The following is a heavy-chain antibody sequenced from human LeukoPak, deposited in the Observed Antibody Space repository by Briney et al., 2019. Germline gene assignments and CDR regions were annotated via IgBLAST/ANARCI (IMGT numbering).Heavy chain of an antibody. J-gene: IGHJ6*02. CDR2: IYYSGST. CDR3: ARATGNTIFGVVNPDYYYGMDV. Sequence: SETLSLTCTVSGGSISSSSYYWGWIRQPPGKGLEWIGSIYYSGSTYYNPSLKSRVTISVDTSKNQFSLKLSSVTAADTAVYYCARATGNTIFGVVNPDYYYGMDVWGQGTTVTVSS. V-gene: IGHV4-39*07. CDR1: GGSISSSSYY. D-gene: IGHD3-3*01.